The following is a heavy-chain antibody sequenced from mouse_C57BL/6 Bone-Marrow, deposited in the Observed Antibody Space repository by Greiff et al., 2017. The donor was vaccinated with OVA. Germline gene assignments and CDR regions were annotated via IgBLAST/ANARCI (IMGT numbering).Heavy chain of an antibody. CDR3: ARRDGSSPWYFDV. V-gene: IGHV1-64*01. J-gene: IGHJ1*03. CDR2: IHPNSGST. Sequence: QVQLQQSGAELVKPGASVKLSCKASGYTFTSYWMHRVKQRPGQGLEWIGMIHPNSGSTNYNEKFKSKATLTVDKSSSTAYMQLSSLTSEDSAVYYCARRDGSSPWYFDVWGTGTTVTVSS. D-gene: IGHD1-1*01. CDR1: GYTFTSYW.